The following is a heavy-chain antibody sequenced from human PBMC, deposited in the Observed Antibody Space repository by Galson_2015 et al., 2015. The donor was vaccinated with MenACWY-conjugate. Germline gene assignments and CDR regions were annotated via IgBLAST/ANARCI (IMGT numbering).Heavy chain of an antibody. D-gene: IGHD2-8*02. Sequence: SLRLSCAASRFTFSTYGMHWVRQAPGMGLEWVATISYDGVNKYYPDSVKGQFTISRDNSNNTMYLQMSSLRTEDTAVYFCARAADGAMVLPVDVFDLWGQGTMVTVSS. CDR1: RFTFSTYG. CDR2: ISYDGVNK. CDR3: ARAADGAMVLPVDVFDL. V-gene: IGHV3-30*03. J-gene: IGHJ3*01.